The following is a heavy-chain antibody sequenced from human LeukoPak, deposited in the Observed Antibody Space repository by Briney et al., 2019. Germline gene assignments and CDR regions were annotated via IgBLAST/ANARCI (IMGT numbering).Heavy chain of an antibody. CDR1: GYTFTGYY. Sequence: SVKVSCKASGYTFTGYYMHWVRQAPGQGLEWMGWMNPNSGNTGYAQKFQGRVTMTRNTSISTAYMELSSLRSEDTAVYYCAGGIAVASTGFDSWGQGTLVTVSS. D-gene: IGHD6-19*01. V-gene: IGHV1-8*02. J-gene: IGHJ4*02. CDR3: AGGIAVASTGFDS. CDR2: MNPNSGNT.